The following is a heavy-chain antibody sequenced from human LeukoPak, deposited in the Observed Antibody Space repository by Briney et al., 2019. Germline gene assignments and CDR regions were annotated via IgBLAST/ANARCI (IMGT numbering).Heavy chain of an antibody. D-gene: IGHD2-21*01. Sequence: GASVRVSCKASGYTFNNYFISWVRQAPGQGLEWVGWISPQSHTTHYEEKVQGRVTMTTDTSTTTVYMELRSLRSDDTAVYICARDQSMYYWGQGTLVTVSS. CDR2: ISPQSHTT. CDR3: ARDQSMYY. CDR1: GYTFNNYF. V-gene: IGHV1-18*01. J-gene: IGHJ4*02.